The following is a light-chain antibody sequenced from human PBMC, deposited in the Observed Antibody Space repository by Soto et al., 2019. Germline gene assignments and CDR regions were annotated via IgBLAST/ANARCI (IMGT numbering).Light chain of an antibody. V-gene: IGKV3-20*01. Sequence: EIVCTRSRGTLSLSPGERATLSCRAGESVSSSYLAWYHQKHGQAPRLLIYGASSRATGIPDRFSGIGSGTDGTITFSRLQHEDFAVYDCQQSGSSTETFCQGTKVDI. CDR2: GAS. CDR3: QQSGSSTET. J-gene: IGKJ1*01. CDR1: ESVSSSY.